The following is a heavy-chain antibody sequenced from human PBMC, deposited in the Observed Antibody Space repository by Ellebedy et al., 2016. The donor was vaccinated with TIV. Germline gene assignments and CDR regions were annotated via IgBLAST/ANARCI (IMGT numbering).Heavy chain of an antibody. CDR3: ARDSGDTTTWWDNWFDP. CDR1: GFTVSSCY. J-gene: IGHJ5*02. D-gene: IGHD2-8*02. V-gene: IGHV3-53*01. Sequence: GESLKISCAASGFTVSSCYMSWVRQAPGEGPEWVSVIYSGGNTYYADSVKGRFTISRDNSRNTLYLQMNSLRAEDTAVYYCARDSGDTTTWWDNWFDPWGQGTLVTVSS. CDR2: IYSGGNT.